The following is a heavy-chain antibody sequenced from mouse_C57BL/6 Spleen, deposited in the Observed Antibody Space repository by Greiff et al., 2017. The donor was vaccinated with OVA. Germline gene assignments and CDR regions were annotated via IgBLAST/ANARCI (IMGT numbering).Heavy chain of an antibody. CDR3: TRSNYSGSSLFAY. CDR1: GYTFTDYE. J-gene: IGHJ3*01. CDR2: IDPETGGT. D-gene: IGHD1-1*01. V-gene: IGHV1-15*01. Sequence: QVQLKQSGAELVRPGASVTLSCKASGYTFTDYEMHWVKQTPVHGLEWIGAIDPETGGTAYNQKFKGKAILTADNSSSTTYMELRSLTSEDSAVYYRTRSNYSGSSLFAYWGQGTLVTVSA.